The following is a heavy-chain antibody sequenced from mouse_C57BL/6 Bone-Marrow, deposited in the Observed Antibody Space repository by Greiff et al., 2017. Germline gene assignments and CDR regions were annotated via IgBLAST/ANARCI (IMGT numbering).Heavy chain of an antibody. CDR3: ARSTSYGSSYFDY. CDR1: GYTFTSYW. Sequence: QVQLQQSGAELVKPGASVKMSCKASGYTFTSYWITWVKQRPGQGLEWIGDIYPGSGSTNYNEKFKSKATLTVDTSSSTAYMQLSSLTSEESEVYYCARSTSYGSSYFDYWGQGTTLTVSS. V-gene: IGHV1-55*01. CDR2: IYPGSGST. J-gene: IGHJ2*01. D-gene: IGHD1-1*01.